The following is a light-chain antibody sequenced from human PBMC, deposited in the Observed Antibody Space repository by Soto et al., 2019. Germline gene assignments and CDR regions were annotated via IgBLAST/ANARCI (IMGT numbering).Light chain of an antibody. CDR2: DVS. CDR1: SSDVGGYNY. V-gene: IGLV2-14*01. J-gene: IGLJ1*01. CDR3: SSYTCSSTLYV. Sequence: QSVLTQPASVSGSPGQSITISCTGTSSDVGGYNYVSWYQQHPGKAPKLMIYDVSNRPSGVSNRFSGSKSGDTASLTISGLQAEDEADYYCSSYTCSSTLYVFGTGTKVTAL.